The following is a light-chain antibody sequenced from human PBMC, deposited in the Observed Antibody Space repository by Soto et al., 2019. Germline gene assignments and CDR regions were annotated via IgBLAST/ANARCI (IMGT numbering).Light chain of an antibody. CDR2: EVS. Sequence: QSVLTQPPSASGSPGQSVTISCTGTSSDVGGYNYVSWYQQPPGKAPKLMIYEVSKRPSGVPDRFSGSKSGNTASLTVSGLQAEDEADYYCSSYAGSNFVFGTGTKVTVL. V-gene: IGLV2-8*01. CDR3: SSYAGSNFV. CDR1: SSDVGGYNY. J-gene: IGLJ1*01.